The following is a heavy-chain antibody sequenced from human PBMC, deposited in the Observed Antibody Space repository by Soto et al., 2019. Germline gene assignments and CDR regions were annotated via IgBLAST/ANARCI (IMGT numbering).Heavy chain of an antibody. V-gene: IGHV3-9*01. Sequence: GGSLRLSCAASGFTFDDYAMHWVRQAPGKGLEWVSGISWNSGSIGYADSVKGRFTISRGNAKNSLYLQMNSLRAEDTALYYCAKDKEGRAVAGTGYWGQGTLVTVSS. D-gene: IGHD6-19*01. J-gene: IGHJ4*02. CDR1: GFTFDDYA. CDR3: AKDKEGRAVAGTGY. CDR2: ISWNSGSI.